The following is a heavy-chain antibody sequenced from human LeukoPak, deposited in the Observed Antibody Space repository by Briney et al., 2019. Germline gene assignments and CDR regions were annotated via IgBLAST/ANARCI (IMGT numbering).Heavy chain of an antibody. J-gene: IGHJ4*02. CDR3: ARRGSTVTTPDF. Sequence: SETLSLTCTVSGGSISSSTYYWGWIRQPPGKGLEWIGNIYYSGNTYYNPSLKSRVTIYVDTSKNQFSLELISVTAADTAVYYCARRGSTVTTPDFWGQGTLVTVSS. CDR1: GGSISSSTYY. CDR2: IYYSGNT. D-gene: IGHD4-17*01. V-gene: IGHV4-39*01.